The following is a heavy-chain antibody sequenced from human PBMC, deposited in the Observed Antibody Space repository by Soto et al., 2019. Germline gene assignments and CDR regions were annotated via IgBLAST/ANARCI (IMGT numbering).Heavy chain of an antibody. CDR3: ARGFEWLDC. J-gene: IGHJ5*01. V-gene: IGHV3-66*01. CDR1: GFTVSSNY. Sequence: GGSLRLSCAASGFTVSSNYMTWVRQAPGKGLEWVSVIYKGGNTFYADSVKGRFTISRDNSENTLYLQMNSLRPEDTAVYYCARGFEWLDCWGQGTLVTVSS. CDR2: IYKGGNT.